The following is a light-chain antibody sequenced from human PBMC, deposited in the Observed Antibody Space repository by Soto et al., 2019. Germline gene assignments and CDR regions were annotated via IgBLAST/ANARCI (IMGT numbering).Light chain of an antibody. Sequence: EIVLTQSPGTLSLSPGEGATLSCRASQSISSTFLAWYQHKPGQSPRVLIYGASRRAAGIPDRLSGSGSGTDFTLTISRLEPEDFAVYYCQPHESSWTFGQGTKVEMK. J-gene: IGKJ1*01. CDR3: QPHESSWT. V-gene: IGKV3-20*01. CDR1: QSISSTF. CDR2: GAS.